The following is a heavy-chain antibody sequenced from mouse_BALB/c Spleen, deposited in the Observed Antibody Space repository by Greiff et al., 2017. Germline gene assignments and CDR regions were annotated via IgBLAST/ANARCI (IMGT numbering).Heavy chain of an antibody. CDR3: AREGVTTRYYAMDY. CDR1: GFTFSSYA. V-gene: IGHV5-6-3*01. Sequence: EVQRVESGGGLVQPGGSLKLSCAASGFTFSSYAMSWVRQTQDKRLGLVATINSNGGRTYYPDSVKGRFTISRDNAKNTLYLQMSSLKSEDTAMYYCAREGVTTRYYAMDYWGQGTSVTVSS. J-gene: IGHJ4*01. D-gene: IGHD2-1*01. CDR2: INSNGGRT.